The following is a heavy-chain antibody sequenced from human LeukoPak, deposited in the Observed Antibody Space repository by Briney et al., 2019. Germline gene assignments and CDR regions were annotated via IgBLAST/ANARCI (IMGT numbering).Heavy chain of an antibody. V-gene: IGHV4-39*01. CDR2: IYYSGST. D-gene: IGHD5-18*01. CDR1: GGPISSSSYY. CDR3: ARPTHLTAMVTN. Sequence: SETRSLTCTVSGGPISSSSYYWGWIRQPPGKGLEWIGSIYYSGSTYYNPSLKSRVTISVDTSKNQFSLKLSSVTAADTAVYYCARPTHLTAMVTNWGQGTLVTVSS. J-gene: IGHJ4*02.